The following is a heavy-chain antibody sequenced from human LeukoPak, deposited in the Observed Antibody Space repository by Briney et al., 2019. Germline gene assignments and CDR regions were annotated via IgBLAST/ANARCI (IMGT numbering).Heavy chain of an antibody. CDR1: GGSISSGSYY. Sequence: PSETLSLTCTVSGGSISSGSYYWGWIRQPPGKGLEWIGSIYYSGSTYYNPSLKSRVTISVDTSKNQFSLKLSSVTAADTAVYXXAKVRYCSGVNCYPDDNWGQGTLVTVSS. CDR2: IYYSGST. CDR3: AKVRYCSGVNCYPDDN. J-gene: IGHJ4*02. D-gene: IGHD2-15*01. V-gene: IGHV4-39*07.